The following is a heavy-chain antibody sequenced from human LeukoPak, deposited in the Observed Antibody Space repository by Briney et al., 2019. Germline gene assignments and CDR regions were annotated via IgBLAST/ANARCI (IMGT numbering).Heavy chain of an antibody. CDR2: INHSGST. Sequence: ASETLSLTCAVYGGSFSGYYWSWIRQPPGKGLEWIGEINHSGSTNYNPSLKSRVTISVETSKNQFSLKLSSVTAADTAVYYCARGLHYYGSGSYCDYWGQGTLVTVSS. CDR1: GGSFSGYY. D-gene: IGHD3-10*01. J-gene: IGHJ4*02. CDR3: ARGLHYYGSGSYCDY. V-gene: IGHV4-34*01.